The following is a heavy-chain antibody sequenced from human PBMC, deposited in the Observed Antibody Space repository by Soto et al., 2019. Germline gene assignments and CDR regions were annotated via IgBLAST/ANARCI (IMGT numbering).Heavy chain of an antibody. D-gene: IGHD2-15*01. J-gene: IGHJ5*02. CDR1: GGSISSYY. CDR3: ARVGCSGGSCYSGWFDP. Sequence: PSETLSLTCTVSGGSISSYYWSWIRQPPGKGLEWIGYIYYSGSTNYNPSLKSRVTISVDTSKNQFSLKLSSVTAADTAVYYCARVGCSGGSCYSGWFDPWGQGTLVTVSS. V-gene: IGHV4-59*01. CDR2: IYYSGST.